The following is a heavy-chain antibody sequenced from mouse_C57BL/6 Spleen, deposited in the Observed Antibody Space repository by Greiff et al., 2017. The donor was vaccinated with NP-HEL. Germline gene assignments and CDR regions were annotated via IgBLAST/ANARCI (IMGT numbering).Heavy chain of an antibody. CDR2: INPNNGGT. J-gene: IGHJ4*01. Sequence: EVQLQQSGPELVKPGASVKISCKASGYTFTDYYMNWVKQSHGKSLEWIGDINPNNGGTSYNQKFKGKATLTVDKSSSTAYMELRSLTSEDSAVYYCARGGSSYPYYAMDYWGQGTSVTVSS. CDR3: ARGGSSYPYYAMDY. D-gene: IGHD1-1*01. V-gene: IGHV1-26*01. CDR1: GYTFTDYY.